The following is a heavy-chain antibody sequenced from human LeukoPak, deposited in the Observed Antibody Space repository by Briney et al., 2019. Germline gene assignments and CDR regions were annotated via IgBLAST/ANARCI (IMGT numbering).Heavy chain of an antibody. J-gene: IGHJ5*02. CDR1: GGSISSYY. D-gene: IGHD3-3*01. CDR3: ARSYYDFWSGYYSHNWFDP. Sequence: PSETLSLTCTVSGGSISSYYWSWIRQPPGKGLEWIGYIFYSGSTNYNPSLKSRVTISVDKSKNQFSLKLSSVTAADTAVYYCARSYYDFWSGYYSHNWFDPWGQGTLVTVSS. CDR2: IFYSGST. V-gene: IGHV4-59*01.